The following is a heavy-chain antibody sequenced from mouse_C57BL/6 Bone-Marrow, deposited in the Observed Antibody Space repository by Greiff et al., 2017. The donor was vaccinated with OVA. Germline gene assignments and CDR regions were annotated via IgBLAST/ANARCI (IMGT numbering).Heavy chain of an antibody. Sequence: VQLKESGPGLVKPSQSLSLTCSVTGYSITSGYYWNWIRQFPGNKLEWMGYISYDGSNNYNPSLKNRISITRDTSKNQFFLKLNSVTTEDTATYYCAYGSSSDYWGQGTTLTVSS. D-gene: IGHD1-1*01. CDR3: AYGSSSDY. V-gene: IGHV3-6*01. CDR1: GYSITSGYY. J-gene: IGHJ2*01. CDR2: ISYDGSN.